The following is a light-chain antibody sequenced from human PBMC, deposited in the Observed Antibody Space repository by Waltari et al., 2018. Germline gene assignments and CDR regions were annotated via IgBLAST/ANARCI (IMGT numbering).Light chain of an antibody. J-gene: IGKJ1*01. CDR1: QSISKY. CDR2: HAS. V-gene: IGKV3-20*01. Sequence: DIVLTQSPGTLSLSPGERATLSCRASQSISKYLAWYQQKPGQAPRLLIYHASSRAAGIPDRFSSSGSGTDFSLSISRLEPEDFAVYYCQHYESLPVTFGQGTKVEIK. CDR3: QHYESLPVT.